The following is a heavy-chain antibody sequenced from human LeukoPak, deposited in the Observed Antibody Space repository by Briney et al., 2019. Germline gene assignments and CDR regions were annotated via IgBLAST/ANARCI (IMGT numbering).Heavy chain of an antibody. CDR2: ISAYNGNT. V-gene: IGHV1-18*01. D-gene: IGHD2-15*01. Sequence: ASVKVSCKASGYTFTSYGISWARQAPGQGLEWMGWISAYNGNTNYAQKLQGRVTMTTDTSTSTAYMELRSLRSDDTAVYYCARGGVDCSGGSCPKSWFDPWGQGTLVTVSS. CDR1: GYTFTSYG. CDR3: ARGGVDCSGGSCPKSWFDP. J-gene: IGHJ5*02.